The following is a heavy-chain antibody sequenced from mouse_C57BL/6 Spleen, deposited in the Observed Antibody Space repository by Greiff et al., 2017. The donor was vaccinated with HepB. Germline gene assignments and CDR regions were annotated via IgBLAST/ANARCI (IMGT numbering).Heavy chain of an antibody. V-gene: IGHV14-4*01. J-gene: IGHJ3*01. D-gene: IGHD2-3*01. CDR2: IDPENGDT. CDR1: GFNIKDDY. Sequence: EVQLQQSGAELVRPGASVKLSCTASGFNIKDDYMHWVKQRPEQGLEWIGWIDPENGDTEYASKFQGKATITADTSSNTAYLQLSSLTYEDTAVYYCTTRMDGYYVPFAYWGQGTLVTVSA. CDR3: TTRMDGYYVPFAY.